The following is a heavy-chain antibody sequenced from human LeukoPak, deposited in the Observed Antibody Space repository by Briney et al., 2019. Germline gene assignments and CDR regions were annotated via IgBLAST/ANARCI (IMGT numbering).Heavy chain of an antibody. CDR1: GFTFSSNS. J-gene: IGHJ4*02. D-gene: IGHD3-16*01. V-gene: IGHV3-48*01. CDR2: ISSSSNTI. Sequence: GGFLRLSCAASGFTFSSNSMNWVRQAPGKGLEWVSYISSSSNTIYYADYVKGRFTISRDNAKNSLYLQMNSLRAEDTAVYYCARSWGKFDYWGQGTLVTVSS. CDR3: ARSWGKFDY.